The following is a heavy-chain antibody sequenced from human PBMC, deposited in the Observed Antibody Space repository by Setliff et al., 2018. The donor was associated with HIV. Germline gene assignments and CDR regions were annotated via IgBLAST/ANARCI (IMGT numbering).Heavy chain of an antibody. D-gene: IGHD6-25*01. V-gene: IGHV3-15*01. J-gene: IGHJ4*02. CDR1: GFTFSNAW. CDR2: IKSKTDGGTT. Sequence: PGGSLRLSCAASGFTFSNAWMSWVRQAPGKGLEWVGRIKSKTDGGTTDYAAPVKGRFTISRDDSKDSLSLQMNNLKAEDTAVYYCVRAAAGLDIWSQGIRVTVSS. CDR3: VRAAAGLDI.